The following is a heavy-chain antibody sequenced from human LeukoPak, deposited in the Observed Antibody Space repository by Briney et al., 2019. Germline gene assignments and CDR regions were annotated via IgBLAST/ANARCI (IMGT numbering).Heavy chain of an antibody. CDR1: GGSVSDYY. V-gene: IGHV4-34*01. Sequence: SETLSLTCTVSGGSVSDYYWSWIRQPPGKGLEWIGEINHSGSTNYNPSLKSRVTISVDTSKNQFSLKLSSVTAADTAVYYCASGLVSPRVWGKGTTVTVSS. CDR2: INHSGST. J-gene: IGHJ6*04. D-gene: IGHD6-13*01. CDR3: ASGLVSPRV.